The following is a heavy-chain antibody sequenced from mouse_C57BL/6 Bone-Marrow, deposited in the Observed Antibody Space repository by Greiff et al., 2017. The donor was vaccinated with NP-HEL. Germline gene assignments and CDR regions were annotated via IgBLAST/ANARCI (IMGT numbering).Heavy chain of an antibody. CDR1: GFTFSDYY. D-gene: IGHD1-1*01. V-gene: IGHV5-12*01. CDR2: ISNGGGST. Sequence: EVNLVESGGGLVQPGGSLKLSCAASGFTFSDYYMYWVRQTPEKRLEWVAYISNGGGSTYYPDTVKGRFTFSRDNAKNPLYLQISRLKSEATAMFYCARQRCSSPWFAYWGQGTLVTVSA. CDR3: ARQRCSSPWFAY. J-gene: IGHJ3*01.